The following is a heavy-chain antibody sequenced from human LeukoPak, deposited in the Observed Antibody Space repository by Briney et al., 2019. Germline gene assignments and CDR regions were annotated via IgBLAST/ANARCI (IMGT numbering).Heavy chain of an antibody. Sequence: PGGSLRLSCAASGFTLSDYYMSWFRLAPGKGLEWVSYSSSGSTIYYADSVKGRFAISRDNAKNSLYLQMNSLRAEDTAVYYCARRRDFIDYWGQGTLVTVSS. V-gene: IGHV3-11*01. CDR1: GFTLSDYY. CDR3: ARRRDFIDY. CDR2: SSSGSTI. J-gene: IGHJ4*02. D-gene: IGHD3/OR15-3a*01.